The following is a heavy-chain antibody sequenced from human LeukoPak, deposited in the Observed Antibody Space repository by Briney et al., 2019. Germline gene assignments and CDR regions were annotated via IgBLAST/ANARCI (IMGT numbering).Heavy chain of an antibody. Sequence: SETLSLTCTVSGGSISGYYWSWLRQPAGKGLEWIGRIYPSGSANYNPSLKSRVTMSVDASKNQFSLKLNSVTAADTAVYYCAREYGDLDYWGQGTQVTVSS. D-gene: IGHD4-17*01. CDR1: GGSISGYY. CDR2: IYPSGSA. J-gene: IGHJ4*02. V-gene: IGHV4-4*07. CDR3: AREYGDLDY.